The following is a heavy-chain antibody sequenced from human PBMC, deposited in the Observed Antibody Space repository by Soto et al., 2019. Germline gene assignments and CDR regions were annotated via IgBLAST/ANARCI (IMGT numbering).Heavy chain of an antibody. CDR2: ISGSGGST. J-gene: IGHJ4*02. V-gene: IGHV3-23*01. D-gene: IGHD5-18*01. Sequence: GSLRLSCAASGFTFSIYAMSWVRQAPGKGLEWVSAISGSGGSTYYADSVKGRFTISRDNSKNTLYLQMNSLRAEDTAVYYCAKDQSGYSYGSADYWGQGTLVTVSS. CDR3: AKDQSGYSYGSADY. CDR1: GFTFSIYA.